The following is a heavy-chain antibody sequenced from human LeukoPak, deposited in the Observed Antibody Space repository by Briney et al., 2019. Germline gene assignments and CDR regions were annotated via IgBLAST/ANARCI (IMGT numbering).Heavy chain of an antibody. CDR3: AHRLRFGEGVYYL. V-gene: IGHV2-5*02. CDR2: IYWDDDK. D-gene: IGHD3-10*01. J-gene: IGHJ3*01. Sequence: SCPTLFLTTQTLTLTCTVSVFSLSTSGVGVGWIRQPPGKALEWLALIYWDDDKRYSPSLKSRLTITKDTSKNQVVLTMTKMGPVDTGTYYCAHRLRFGEGVYYLWAQRTMVTVSS. CDR1: VFSLSTSGVG.